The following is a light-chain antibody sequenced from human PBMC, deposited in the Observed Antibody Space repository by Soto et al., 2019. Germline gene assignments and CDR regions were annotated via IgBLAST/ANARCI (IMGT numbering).Light chain of an antibody. Sequence: SVLTQPPSVSGTPGQRVTISCSGGISNIGTNYVHWFQQLPGTAPKVLSNRDNQRPSGVPDRFSGSMSGTSASLAISGLRSEDEAEYYCAAWDDTVRSYVFGTGTKLTVL. V-gene: IGLV1-47*01. J-gene: IGLJ1*01. CDR1: ISNIGTNY. CDR3: AAWDDTVRSYV. CDR2: RDN.